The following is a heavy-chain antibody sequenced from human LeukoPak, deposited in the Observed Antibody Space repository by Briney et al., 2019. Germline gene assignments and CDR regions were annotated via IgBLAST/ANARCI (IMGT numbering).Heavy chain of an antibody. V-gene: IGHV4-39*01. D-gene: IGHD1-26*01. J-gene: IGHJ4*02. CDR3: ARGRQAGPEFDY. CDR2: IYYSGSP. Sequence: SETLSLTCTVSGGSISSNSYYWGWIRQPPGKGLEWIGSIYYSGSPYYNPSLKSRVTISVDTSKNQFSLKVISVTAADTAVYYCARGRQAGPEFDYGGKEPLAPVP. CDR1: GGSISSNSYY.